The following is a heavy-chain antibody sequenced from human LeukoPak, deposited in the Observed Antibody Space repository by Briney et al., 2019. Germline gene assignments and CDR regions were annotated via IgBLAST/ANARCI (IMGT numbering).Heavy chain of an antibody. J-gene: IGHJ4*02. D-gene: IGHD3-16*01. CDR2: ISAYNGNT. CDR3: AYTLGFMHFHY. V-gene: IGHV1-18*01. Sequence: ASVKVSCKASGYTFTSYGINWVRQAPGQGLEWMGWISAYNGNTNYAQKLQGRVTMTTDTSTSTAYIELRSLRSDDTAVYYCAYTLGFMHFHYWGQGTLVTVSS. CDR1: GYTFTSYG.